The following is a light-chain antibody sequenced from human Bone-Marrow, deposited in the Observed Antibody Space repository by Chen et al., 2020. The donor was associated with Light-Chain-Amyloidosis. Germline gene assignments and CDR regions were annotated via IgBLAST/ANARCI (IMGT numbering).Light chain of an antibody. V-gene: IGKV3D-11*01. Sequence: IVLTQSPATLFLSPGERATLSCRAIHGVNNYLGWYQQKPGLAPRLLIYDASTRAPDLPSRFSGSGSGTDFTLTISSLEPEDFAVYYCQQRSNSVTFGQGTRLEIK. J-gene: IGKJ5*01. CDR1: HGVNNY. CDR2: DAS. CDR3: QQRSNSVT.